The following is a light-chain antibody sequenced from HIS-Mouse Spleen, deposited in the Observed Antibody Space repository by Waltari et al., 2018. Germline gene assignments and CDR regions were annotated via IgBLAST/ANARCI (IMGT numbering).Light chain of an antibody. V-gene: IGKV3-11*01. CDR2: DAS. J-gene: IGKJ4*01. CDR3: QQRSNWLT. CDR1: QSVSSH. Sequence: EIVLTQSPATLSLSPGERATLSCRASQSVSSHLAWYQQKPGQAPRPLIDDASNRATGIPARFSGSGSGTDFTLTISSLEPEDFAVYYCQQRSNWLTFGGGTKVEIK.